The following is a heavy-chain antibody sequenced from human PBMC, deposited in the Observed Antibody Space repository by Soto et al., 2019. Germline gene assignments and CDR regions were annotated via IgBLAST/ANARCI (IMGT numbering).Heavy chain of an antibody. J-gene: IGHJ6*02. V-gene: IGHV1-18*01. CDR2: ISAYNGNT. D-gene: IGHD2-21*02. CDR3: ASPGGYCGGDCYDYYYYGMDV. CDR1: GYTFTSYG. Sequence: ASVKVSCKASGYTFTSYGISWVRQAPGQGLEWMGWISAYNGNTNYAQKLQGRVTMTTDTSTSTAYMELRSLRSDDTAVYYCASPGGYCGGDCYDYYYYGMDVWGQGTTVTVSS.